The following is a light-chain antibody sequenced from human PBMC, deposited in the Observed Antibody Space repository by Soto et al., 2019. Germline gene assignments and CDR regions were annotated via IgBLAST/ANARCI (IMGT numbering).Light chain of an antibody. CDR2: AAS. CDR1: QSVSSN. Sequence: EIVMTQSPGTLSVSPGERATLSCRASQSVSSNLAWYQQKPGQAPRLLIYAASTRATGIPARFSGSGSGTEFTLTISSLQSEDFAVYYCQQYNSWPRTFGQGTKVDIK. CDR3: QQYNSWPRT. V-gene: IGKV3-15*01. J-gene: IGKJ1*01.